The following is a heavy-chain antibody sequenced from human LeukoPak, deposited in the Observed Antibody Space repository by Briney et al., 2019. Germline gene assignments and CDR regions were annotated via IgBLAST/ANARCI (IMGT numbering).Heavy chain of an antibody. D-gene: IGHD6-19*01. CDR2: IYYSGSP. V-gene: IGHV4-39*01. CDR3: ARHTGYSSGWYGTSGFDY. Sequence: SETLSLTCTVSGGSISSSSYYWGWIRQPPGKGLEWIGSIYYSGSPYYNPSLKSRVTISVDTSKNQFSLKLSSVTAADAAVYYCARHTGYSSGWYGTSGFDYWGQGTLVTVSS. CDR1: GGSISSSSYY. J-gene: IGHJ4*02.